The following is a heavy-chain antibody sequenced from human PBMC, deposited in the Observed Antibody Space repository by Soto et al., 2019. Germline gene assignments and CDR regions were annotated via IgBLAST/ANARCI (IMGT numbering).Heavy chain of an antibody. V-gene: IGHV3-30-3*01. D-gene: IGHD3-3*01. CDR2: ISYDGSNK. CDR3: ARDPYDFWSGYYPDP. J-gene: IGHJ5*02. CDR1: GFTFSSYA. Sequence: GGSLRLSCAASGFTFSSYAMHWVRQAPGKGLEWVAVISYDGSNKYYADSVKGRFTISRDNSKNTLYLQMNSLRAEDTAVYYYARDPYDFWSGYYPDPWGQGTLVTVSS.